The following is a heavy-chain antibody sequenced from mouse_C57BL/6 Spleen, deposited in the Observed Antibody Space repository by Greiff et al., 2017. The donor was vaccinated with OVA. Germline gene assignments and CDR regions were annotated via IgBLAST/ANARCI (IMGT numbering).Heavy chain of an antibody. V-gene: IGHV5-6*01. CDR2: ISSGGSYT. J-gene: IGHJ2*01. CDR1: GFTFSSYG. Sequence: EVQLQESGGDLVKPGGSLKLSCAASGFTFSSYGMSWVRQTPDKRLEWVATISSGGSYTYYPDSVKGRFTISRDNAKNTLYLQMSSLKSEDTAMYYCARQGDPSGFDYWGQGTTLTVSS. D-gene: IGHD2-13*01. CDR3: ARQGDPSGFDY.